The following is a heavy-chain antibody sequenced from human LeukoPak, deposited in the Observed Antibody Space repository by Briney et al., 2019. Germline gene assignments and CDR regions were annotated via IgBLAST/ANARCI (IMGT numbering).Heavy chain of an antibody. J-gene: IGHJ4*02. Sequence: SETLSLTCTVSGGSIIGYYWTWIRQPPGKGLEWIGYIYSSGSTDYNPSLKSRVTISVDTSKNQFSLKLSSVTAADTAVYYCARGYSYYFDYWGQGTLVTVSS. CDR3: ARGYSYYFDY. CDR1: GGSIIGYY. CDR2: IYSSGST. V-gene: IGHV4-59*01. D-gene: IGHD5-18*01.